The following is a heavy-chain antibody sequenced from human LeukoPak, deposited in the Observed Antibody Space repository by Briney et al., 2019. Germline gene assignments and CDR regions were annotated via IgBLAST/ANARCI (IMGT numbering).Heavy chain of an antibody. V-gene: IGHV3-23*01. CDR2: SNGGGGST. Sequence: GGSLRLSCAASGFTFSTYAMNWVRQAPGKGLEWVSGSNGGGGSTYYADSVKGRFTISRDNSKNTLYLQMSSLRAEDTAVYYCAKVSGYTSGWYVDFDCWGQGSLVTVSS. J-gene: IGHJ4*02. CDR3: AKVSGYTSGWYVDFDC. D-gene: IGHD6-19*01. CDR1: GFTFSTYA.